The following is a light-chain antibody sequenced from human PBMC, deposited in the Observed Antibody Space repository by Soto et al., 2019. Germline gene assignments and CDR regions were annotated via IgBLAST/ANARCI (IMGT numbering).Light chain of an antibody. Sequence: QSALTQPPSVSAAPGQTVTVSCSGRSSNIGRSYVSWYQHLPGTAPKLLIYDDIKRPSGVPDRFSASKSGTSATLAITGRQTGDEADYFCGTWDARLTAVGFGGGTKLTVL. CDR1: SSNIGRSY. CDR3: GTWDARLTAVG. V-gene: IGLV1-51*01. J-gene: IGLJ2*01. CDR2: DDI.